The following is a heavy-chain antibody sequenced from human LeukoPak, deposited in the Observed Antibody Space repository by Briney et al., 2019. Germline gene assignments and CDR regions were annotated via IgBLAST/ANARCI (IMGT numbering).Heavy chain of an antibody. V-gene: IGHV3-30*04. D-gene: IGHD6-13*01. J-gene: IGHJ6*03. CDR2: ISYDGSNK. CDR1: GFTFSSYA. Sequence: RSLXLSCAASGFTFSSYAMHWVRQAPGKGLEWVAVISYDGSNKYYADSVKGGFTISRDNSKKKLYMQMNRLRDGDTDVYYCAXDXAAGTWDYYYYYMDVWGKGTTVTVSS. CDR3: AXDXAAGTWDYYYYYMDV.